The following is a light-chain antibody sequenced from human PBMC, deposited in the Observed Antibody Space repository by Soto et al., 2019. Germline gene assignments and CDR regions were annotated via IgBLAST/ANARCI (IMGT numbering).Light chain of an antibody. J-gene: IGLJ3*02. CDR2: GNS. CDR1: SSNIGAGYD. Sequence: QSVLTQPPSVSGAPGQRVTISCTGSSSNIGAGYDVHWYQQLPGTAPKLLIYGNSNRPSGVPDRFSGSKSGTSASLAITGLQVEDEADYYSQSYDSSLSGSVFGGGTKLTVL. CDR3: QSYDSSLSGSV. V-gene: IGLV1-40*01.